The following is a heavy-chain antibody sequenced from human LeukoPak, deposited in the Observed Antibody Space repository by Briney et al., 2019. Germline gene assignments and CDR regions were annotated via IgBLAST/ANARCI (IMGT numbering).Heavy chain of an antibody. Sequence: GASVKVSCKVSGYTLTELSMHWVRQAPGKGLEWMGGFDPEDGETIYAQKFQGRVTMTEDTSTDTAYMELSSLRSEDTAVYYCATGVLVLTMVRGRPPYYGMDVWGQGTTVTVSS. D-gene: IGHD3-10*01. J-gene: IGHJ6*02. CDR1: GYTLTELS. CDR3: ATGVLVLTMVRGRPPYYGMDV. CDR2: FDPEDGET. V-gene: IGHV1-24*01.